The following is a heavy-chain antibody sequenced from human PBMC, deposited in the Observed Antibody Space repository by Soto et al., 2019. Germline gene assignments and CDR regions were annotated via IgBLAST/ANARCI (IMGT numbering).Heavy chain of an antibody. CDR2: IYYSGST. CDR1: GGSISSGGYY. D-gene: IGHD2-21*02. CDR3: ARDRALGVTGLVAFDI. J-gene: IGHJ3*02. V-gene: IGHV4-31*03. Sequence: QVQLQESGPGLVKPSQTLSLTCTVSGGSISSGGYYWSWIRQHPGKGLEWIGYIYYSGSTYYNPSLKSRVTISVDTSKNQFSLKLSSVTAADTAVYYCARDRALGVTGLVAFDIWGQGTMVTVSS.